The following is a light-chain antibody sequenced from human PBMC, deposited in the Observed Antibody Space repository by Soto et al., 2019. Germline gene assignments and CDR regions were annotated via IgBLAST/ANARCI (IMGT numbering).Light chain of an antibody. Sequence: DIQMTQSPSTLSGSVGDRVTITCRASQTISSWLSWYQQKPGKAPKLLIYAASSLQSGVPSRFSGSGSGTDFTVTISSLQPEDFATYSCQQSYSTTWTFGQGTKVDIK. CDR3: QQSYSTTWT. J-gene: IGKJ1*01. CDR1: QTISSW. V-gene: IGKV1-39*01. CDR2: AAS.